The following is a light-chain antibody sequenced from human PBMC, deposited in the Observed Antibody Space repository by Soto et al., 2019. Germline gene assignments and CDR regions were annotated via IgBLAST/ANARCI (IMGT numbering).Light chain of an antibody. V-gene: IGLV2-14*03. Sequence: QPASVSGSPGQSITISCTGTSSDVGAYNSVSWYQQHPGKAPKLMIYDVSNRPSGVSNRFSGSKSVNTASLSISGLQAEDEADYYCSSYTSSSTVIFGGGTKLTVL. CDR1: SSDVGAYNS. CDR3: SSYTSSSTVI. CDR2: DVS. J-gene: IGLJ2*01.